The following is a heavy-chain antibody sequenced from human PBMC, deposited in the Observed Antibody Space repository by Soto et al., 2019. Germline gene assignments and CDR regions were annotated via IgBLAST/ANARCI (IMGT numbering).Heavy chain of an antibody. J-gene: IGHJ5*02. Sequence: ASVKVSCKPSGHTFTGYDIHWVRQAPGQGLEWMGWISSYNGNTKYAQKLQGRVTMTTDTSTSTAYRELRSLRSDDTAVYYCARGARVYNNWFDPWGQGTLVTVSS. D-gene: IGHD2-8*01. CDR3: ARGARVYNNWFDP. V-gene: IGHV1-18*04. CDR1: GHTFTGYD. CDR2: ISSYNGNT.